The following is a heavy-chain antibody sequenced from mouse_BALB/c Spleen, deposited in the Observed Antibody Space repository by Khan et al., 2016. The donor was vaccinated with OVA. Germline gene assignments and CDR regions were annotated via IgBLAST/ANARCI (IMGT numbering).Heavy chain of an antibody. J-gene: IGHJ2*01. CDR3: ATAMSGKVPLDY. Sequence: DLVKPGASVKLSCKASGYTFTSYWINWIKQRPGQGLEWIGRIVPGSDSTYYNEMFKGKATLTVDTSSSTAYIQLSSLSSEDSAVYLCATAMSGKVPLDYWGQGTTLTVSS. CDR2: IVPGSDST. V-gene: IGHV1S41*01. D-gene: IGHD1-3*01. CDR1: GYTFTSYW.